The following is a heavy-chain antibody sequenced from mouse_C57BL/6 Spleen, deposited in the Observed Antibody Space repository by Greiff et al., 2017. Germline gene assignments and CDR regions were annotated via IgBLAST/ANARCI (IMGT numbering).Heavy chain of an antibody. CDR2: IHPTSGST. V-gene: IGHV1-64*01. D-gene: IGHD2-4*01. CDR3: ARDYYDYDAVAY. J-gene: IGHJ3*01. CDR1: GYTFTSYW. Sequence: VQLQQPGAELVKPGASVKLSCKASGYTFTSYWMHWVKQRPGQGLEWIGMIHPTSGSTNYNEKFKSKATLTVDKSSSTAYMQRSSLTSEDSAVYYCARDYYDYDAVAYWGQGTLVTVSA.